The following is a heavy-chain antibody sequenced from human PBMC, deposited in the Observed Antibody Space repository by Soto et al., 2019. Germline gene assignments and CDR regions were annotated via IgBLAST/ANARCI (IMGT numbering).Heavy chain of an antibody. J-gene: IGHJ5*02. CDR1: GGTFSSYA. CDR3: ARVHSGDYYDSSGPYNWFDP. V-gene: IGHV1-69*13. CDR2: IIPIFGTA. Sequence: SVKVSCKASGGTFSSYAISWVRQAPGQGLEWMGGIIPIFGTANYAQKFQGRVTITADESARTAYMELSSLRSEDTAVYYCARVHSGDYYDSSGPYNWFDPWGQGTLVTVSS. D-gene: IGHD3-22*01.